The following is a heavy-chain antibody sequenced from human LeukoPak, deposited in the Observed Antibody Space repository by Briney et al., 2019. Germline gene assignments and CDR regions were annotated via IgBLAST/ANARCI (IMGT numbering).Heavy chain of an antibody. V-gene: IGHV3-23*01. Sequence: GGSLRLSCAASGFTFSSSAMTWVRQAPGKGLEWVSAFSSSGADTYYADSVKGRFTISSDKSKNTLFLQMNSLRAEDTAVYYCARAQDYCSGGSCYGYFQHWGQGSLVTVSS. CDR3: ARAQDYCSGGSCYGYFQH. D-gene: IGHD2-15*01. J-gene: IGHJ1*01. CDR1: GFTFSSSA. CDR2: FSSSGADT.